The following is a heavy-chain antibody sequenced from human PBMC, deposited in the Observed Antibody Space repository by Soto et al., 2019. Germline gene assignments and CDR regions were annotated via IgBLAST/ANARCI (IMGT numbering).Heavy chain of an antibody. CDR1: GFTFSSYS. J-gene: IGHJ3*02. D-gene: IGHD3-16*02. CDR3: ARDTHDYIWGSYRYTDAFDI. V-gene: IGHV3-48*01. Sequence: GGSLRLSCAASGFTFSSYSMNWVRQAPGKGLEWVSYISSSSSTIYYADSVKGRFTISRDNAKNSLYLQMNSLRAEDTAVYYCARDTHDYIWGSYRYTDAFDIWGQGTMVTVSS. CDR2: ISSSSSTI.